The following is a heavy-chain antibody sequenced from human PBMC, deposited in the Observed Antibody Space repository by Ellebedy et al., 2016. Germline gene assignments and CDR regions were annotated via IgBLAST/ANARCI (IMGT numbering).Heavy chain of an antibody. Sequence: GGSLRLSCAASGFSFSSYAMSWVRQAPGKEPEWVSTITGSGDRTNYADSVKGRFTISRDSSKNTLYLDMDSLRAEDTAIYYCAKCRHINGCLLDYWGQGTLVTVSS. CDR2: ITGSGDRT. D-gene: IGHD6-19*01. J-gene: IGHJ4*02. V-gene: IGHV3-23*01. CDR3: AKCRHINGCLLDY. CDR1: GFSFSSYA.